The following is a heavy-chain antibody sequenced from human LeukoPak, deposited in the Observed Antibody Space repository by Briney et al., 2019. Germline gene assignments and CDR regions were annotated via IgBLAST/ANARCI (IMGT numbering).Heavy chain of an antibody. V-gene: IGHV3-7*05. CDR3: ARSLTIFGVGNFQH. Sequence: PGGSLRLSCGASGFTFSSYWMSGVRQAPGEGLEWVANIKQDGGEKNYVDSVKGRFTISRDKAKNSLYLQMNSLRAEDTAVYYCARSLTIFGVGNFQHWGQGTLVTVSS. CDR2: IKQDGGEK. CDR1: GFTFSSYW. D-gene: IGHD3-3*01. J-gene: IGHJ1*01.